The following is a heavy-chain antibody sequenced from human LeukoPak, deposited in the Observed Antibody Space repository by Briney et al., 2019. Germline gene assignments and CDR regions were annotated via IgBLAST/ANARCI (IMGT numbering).Heavy chain of an antibody. CDR3: ARDRNYCSGGSCLPGAFDI. D-gene: IGHD2-15*01. J-gene: IGHJ3*02. Sequence: ASVKVSCKASGYTFTSYAMHWVRQAPGQRLEWMGWINAGNGNTKYSQKFQGRVTITRDTSASTAYMELSSLRSEDTAVYYCARDRNYCSGGSCLPGAFDIWGQGTMVTVSS. CDR1: GYTFTSYA. CDR2: INAGNGNT. V-gene: IGHV1-3*01.